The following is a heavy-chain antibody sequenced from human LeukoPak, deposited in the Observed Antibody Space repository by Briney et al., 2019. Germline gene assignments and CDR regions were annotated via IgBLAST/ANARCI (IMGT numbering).Heavy chain of an antibody. CDR2: ISGSGGST. V-gene: IGHV3-23*01. Sequence: PGGSLRLSCAASGFTFSSYAMSSVRQAPGKGPEWVSGISGSGGSTYYGDSVKGRFTISRDNSKNTLYLQMNSLRAEDTAVYYCAKNPREQQLDSYFDYWGQGTLVTVSS. CDR3: AKNPREQQLDSYFDY. J-gene: IGHJ4*02. D-gene: IGHD6-13*01. CDR1: GFTFSSYA.